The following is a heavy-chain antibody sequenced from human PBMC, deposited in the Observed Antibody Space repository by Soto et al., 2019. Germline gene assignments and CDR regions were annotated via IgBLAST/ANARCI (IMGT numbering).Heavy chain of an antibody. CDR1: GFTFSSYG. CDR2: IWYDGSNK. D-gene: IGHD4-17*01. J-gene: IGHJ4*02. V-gene: IGHV3-33*01. Sequence: QVQLVESGGGVVQPGRSLRLSCAASGFTFSSYGMHWFRQAPGKGLEWVAVIWYDGSNKYYADSVKGRFTISRDNSKNTLYLQMNRLRGEDTGVYFCAREGNGGYLYLYFDYWGQGTPVTVSS. CDR3: AREGNGGYLYLYFDY.